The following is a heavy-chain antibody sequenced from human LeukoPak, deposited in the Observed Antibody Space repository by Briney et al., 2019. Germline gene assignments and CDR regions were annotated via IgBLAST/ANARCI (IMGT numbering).Heavy chain of an antibody. D-gene: IGHD6-13*01. Sequence: GGSLRLSCSASGFTFSSYAMHWIRQAPEKGLEYVSAISSNGGSTYYADSVKGRFTISRDDSKNTLYLQMSSLRAEDTAVYYCVKIAANYFDYWGQGTLVTVSS. J-gene: IGHJ4*02. CDR2: ISSNGGST. CDR1: GFTFSSYA. V-gene: IGHV3-64D*09. CDR3: VKIAANYFDY.